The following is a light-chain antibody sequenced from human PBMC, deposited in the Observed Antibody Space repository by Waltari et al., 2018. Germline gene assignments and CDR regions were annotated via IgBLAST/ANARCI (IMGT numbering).Light chain of an antibody. Sequence: EIVLTQSPGTLSLSPGERATLSCRASQSVTSNYLVWYQQRPGQAPRLLIYVAPNRATGIPDRFSGSGSGTDFSLTINRLEPEDFAVYYCQQYDRSPETFGQGTKLEIK. CDR2: VAP. J-gene: IGKJ2*01. V-gene: IGKV3-20*01. CDR3: QQYDRSPET. CDR1: QSVTSNY.